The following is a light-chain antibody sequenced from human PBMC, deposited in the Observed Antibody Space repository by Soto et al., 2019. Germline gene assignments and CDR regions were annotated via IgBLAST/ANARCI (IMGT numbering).Light chain of an antibody. CDR3: HQYGSSQFT. Sequence: EVVLTQSPGTLSLSPGERATLSCRASQSVSGSDLAWYQQKPGQAPRLLISGVSNRATGTPDRFSGSGSGTDFTLTISSLEPEDFAVFYCHQYGSSQFTFGPGTKVDIK. CDR2: GVS. V-gene: IGKV3-20*01. J-gene: IGKJ3*01. CDR1: QSVSGSD.